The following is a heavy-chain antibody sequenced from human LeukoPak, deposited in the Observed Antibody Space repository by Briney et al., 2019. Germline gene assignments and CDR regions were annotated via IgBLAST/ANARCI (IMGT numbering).Heavy chain of an antibody. CDR1: GVSINSYY. D-gene: IGHD1-1*01. V-gene: IGHV4-59*01. CDR3: ARGPTRYYFDY. J-gene: IGHJ4*02. CDR2: IYYSGST. Sequence: SETLSLTCTVSGVSINSYYWSWIRQPPGKGLEWIGYIYYSGSTNYNPSLKSRVTISVDTSKNQFSLKLSSVTAADTAVYYCARGPTRYYFDYWGQGTLVTVSS.